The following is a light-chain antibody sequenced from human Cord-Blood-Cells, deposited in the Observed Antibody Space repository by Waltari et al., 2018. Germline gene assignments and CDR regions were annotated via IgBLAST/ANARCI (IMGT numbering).Light chain of an antibody. J-gene: IGKJ2*01. CDR3: QQSYSTPYT. Sequence: DIQMTQSTYSPSASVGDRVTITCRASQSISSYLNWYQQKPGKAPKLLIYAASSLQSGVPSRFSGSGSGTDFTLTISSLQPEDFATYYCQQSYSTPYTFGQGTKLEIK. CDR1: QSISSY. CDR2: AAS. V-gene: IGKV1-39*01.